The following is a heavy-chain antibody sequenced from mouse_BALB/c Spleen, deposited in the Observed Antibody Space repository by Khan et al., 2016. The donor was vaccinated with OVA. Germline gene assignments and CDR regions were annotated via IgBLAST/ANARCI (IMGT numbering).Heavy chain of an antibody. D-gene: IGHD1-1*01. V-gene: IGHV3-2*02. CDR1: GYSITSDYA. Sequence: VQLNESGPGLVKPSQSLSLTCTVTGYSITSDYAWNWIRQFPGNKLEWMGYISYSGSTKYNPSLKSRISITRDTSKNQFFLQLNSVTIEDTATYSCARIYGDDFDYWGQGTTLTVSS. CDR2: ISYSGST. CDR3: ARIYGDDFDY. J-gene: IGHJ2*01.